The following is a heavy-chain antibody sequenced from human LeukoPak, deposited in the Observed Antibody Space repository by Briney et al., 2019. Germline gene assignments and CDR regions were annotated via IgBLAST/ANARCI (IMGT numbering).Heavy chain of an antibody. CDR2: ISSSSSYI. CDR1: GFTFSSYS. CDR3: ARGKYSSGWPFDY. D-gene: IGHD6-19*01. J-gene: IGHJ4*02. V-gene: IGHV3-21*01. Sequence: PGGSLRLSCAASGFTFSSYSMNWVRQAPGKGLEWVSSISSSSSYIYYADSVKGRFTISRDNAKNSLYLQMNSLRAGDTAVYYCARGKYSSGWPFDYWGQGTLVTVSS.